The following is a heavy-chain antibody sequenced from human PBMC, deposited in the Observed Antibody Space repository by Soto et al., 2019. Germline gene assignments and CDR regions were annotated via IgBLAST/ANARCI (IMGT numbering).Heavy chain of an antibody. CDR1: GYTFTNFG. J-gene: IGHJ5*02. Sequence: ASVKVSCKASGYTFTNFGVTWVRRAPGQGREWMGWISAYTDTPNYAQKFQGRVTMTIDTSTSTAYMDLRSLTSDDTAVYYCARVIPGVEAWLDPWGQGTLVTVSS. V-gene: IGHV1-18*01. CDR2: ISAYTDTP. CDR3: ARVIPGVEAWLDP. D-gene: IGHD2-2*01.